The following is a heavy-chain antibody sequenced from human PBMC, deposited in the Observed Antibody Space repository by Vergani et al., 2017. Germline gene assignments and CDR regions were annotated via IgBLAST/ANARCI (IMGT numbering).Heavy chain of an antibody. J-gene: IGHJ5*02. CDR1: GGSISPYY. Sequence: QVQLQESGPGLVKPSETLSLTCIVSGGSISPYYWSWIRQPAGKGLEWIGRIHSSGSVTYNPSLKSRVTLSVDSSTNQFSLKLNSVTAADTGVYYCAREDYRSSDHLWGQGTLVTVSS. CDR3: AREDYRSSDHL. D-gene: IGHD2-15*01. CDR2: IHSSGSV. V-gene: IGHV4-4*07.